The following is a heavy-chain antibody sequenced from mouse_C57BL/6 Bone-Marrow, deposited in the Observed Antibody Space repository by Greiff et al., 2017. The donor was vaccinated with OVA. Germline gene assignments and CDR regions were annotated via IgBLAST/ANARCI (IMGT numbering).Heavy chain of an antibody. CDR3: DSYYGSSGWYFNV. D-gene: IGHD1-1*01. J-gene: IGHJ1*03. Sequence: VQLVESGPGLVAPSQSLSITCPVSGFSLTSYAISWVRPPPGKGLEWLGVIWTGGGTNYNSALKSRLSISKDNSKSQVFLKMNSLQTDDTARYYCDSYYGSSGWYFNVWGTVTTVTVSS. V-gene: IGHV2-9-1*01. CDR1: GFSLTSYA. CDR2: IWTGGGT.